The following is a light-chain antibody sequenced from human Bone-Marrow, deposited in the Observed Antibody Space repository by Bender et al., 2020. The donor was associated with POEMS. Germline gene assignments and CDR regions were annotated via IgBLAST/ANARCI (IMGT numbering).Light chain of an antibody. Sequence: SYVLTQPPSMSVAPGQTATITCGGDIIERKNVQWYQHKSGQAPILVLYDDSDRPSGIPERFSGFSSGDTATLTITAIEAGDEADYYCQVWDNSSGRAIWVFGGGTKLTVL. CDR1: IIERKN. V-gene: IGLV3-21*02. CDR2: DDS. CDR3: QVWDNSSGRAIWV. J-gene: IGLJ3*02.